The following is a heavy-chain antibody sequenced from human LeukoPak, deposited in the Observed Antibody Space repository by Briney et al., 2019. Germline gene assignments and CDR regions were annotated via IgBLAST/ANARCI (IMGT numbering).Heavy chain of an antibody. D-gene: IGHD5-24*01. Sequence: TSETLSLTCTVSGGSISSYYWSWIRQPPGKGLEWIGYIYYSGTTNYNPSLKSRVTISEDTSKNQFSLKLSSVTAADTAVYYCAGVKDGYNVYWGQGTLVTVSS. J-gene: IGHJ4*02. CDR3: AGVKDGYNVY. CDR2: IYYSGTT. V-gene: IGHV4-59*01. CDR1: GGSISSYY.